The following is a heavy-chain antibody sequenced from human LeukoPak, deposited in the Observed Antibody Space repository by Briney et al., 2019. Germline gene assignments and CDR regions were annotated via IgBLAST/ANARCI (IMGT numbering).Heavy chain of an antibody. CDR1: GGSISTTNW. J-gene: IGHJ4*02. Sequence: SETLSLTCGVSGGSISTTNWWTWVRQPPGEGLEWIGEVHLSGRTHYNPSLESRVTMSVDMSENHISLRLTSVTAADTAVYYCARVGGPYRPLDYSGQGTLVTVSS. CDR2: VHLSGRT. V-gene: IGHV4-4*02. CDR3: ARVGGPYRPLDY.